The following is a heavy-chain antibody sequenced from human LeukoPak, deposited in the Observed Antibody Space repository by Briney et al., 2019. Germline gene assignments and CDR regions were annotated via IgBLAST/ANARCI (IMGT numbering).Heavy chain of an antibody. V-gene: IGHV3-23*01. D-gene: IGHD1-26*01. J-gene: IGHJ5*02. CDR1: GFTFGSYA. CDR3: AKDSGSSQTLNWFDP. CDR2: ISGSGGST. Sequence: GGSLRLSCAASGFTFGSYAMSWDRQAPGMGLEWVSAISGSGGSTYYADSVKGRFTISRDNSKNTLYLQMNSLRAEDTAVYYCAKDSGSSQTLNWFDPWGQGTLITVSS.